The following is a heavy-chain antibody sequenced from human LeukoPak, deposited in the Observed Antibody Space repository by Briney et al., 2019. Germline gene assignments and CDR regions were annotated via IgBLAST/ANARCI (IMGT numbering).Heavy chain of an antibody. CDR2: IRSKAYGGTT. CDR3: TRQRSSGSFFPIQKH. J-gene: IGHJ4*02. V-gene: IGHV3-49*03. CDR1: GFTFGDYA. D-gene: IGHD3-22*01. Sequence: GGSLRLSCTASGFTFGDYAMSWFRQAPGKGLEWVSFIRSKAYGGTTEYAASVKGRFTISRDDSKSIAYLQMNSLKTEDTAVYYCTRQRSSGSFFPIQKHWGQGTLVTVSP.